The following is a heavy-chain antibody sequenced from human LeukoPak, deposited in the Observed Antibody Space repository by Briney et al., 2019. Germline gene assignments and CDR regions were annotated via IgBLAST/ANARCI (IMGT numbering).Heavy chain of an antibody. D-gene: IGHD6-19*01. Sequence: SVKVSCKASGGTFSSYAISWVRQAPGQGLEWMGRIIPTFGTANYAQKFQGRVTITTDESTSTAYMELSSLRSEDTAVYYCARGFFGAGSGWYGDWFDPWGQGTLVTVSS. CDR3: ARGFFGAGSGWYGDWFDP. V-gene: IGHV1-69*05. CDR1: GGTFSSYA. CDR2: IIPTFGTA. J-gene: IGHJ5*02.